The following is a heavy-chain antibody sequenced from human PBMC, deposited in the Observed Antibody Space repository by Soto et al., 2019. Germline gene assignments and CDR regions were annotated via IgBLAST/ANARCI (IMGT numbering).Heavy chain of an antibody. CDR3: AREIRYCGGGSCYTVGAFDI. CDR1: GFTFSDYY. V-gene: IGHV3-21*01. J-gene: IGHJ3*02. Sequence: EVQLVESGGGLVKPGGSLRLSCAASGFTFSDYYINWVRQAPGKGLEWVSSISSSSSDIYYADSVKGRFTVSRDNANNSLSLQMNSLRAEDTAVYYCAREIRYCGGGSCYTVGAFDIWGQGTMVTVSS. CDR2: ISSSSSDI. D-gene: IGHD2-15*01.